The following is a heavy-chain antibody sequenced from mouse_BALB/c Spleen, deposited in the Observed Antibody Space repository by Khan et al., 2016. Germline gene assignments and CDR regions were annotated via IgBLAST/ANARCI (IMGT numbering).Heavy chain of an antibody. CDR2: ISDGGSYT. CDR3: ARDPLLRLRKNAMDY. D-gene: IGHD1-2*01. V-gene: IGHV5-4*02. J-gene: IGHJ4*01. CDR1: GFTFSDYY. Sequence: EVELVESGGGLVKPGGSLKLSCAASGFTFSDYYMYWVRQTPEKRLEWVATISDGGSYTYYPDSVKGRFTISRDNAKNNLYLQMSSLKSEDTAMYYCARDPLLRLRKNAMDYWGQGTSVTVSS.